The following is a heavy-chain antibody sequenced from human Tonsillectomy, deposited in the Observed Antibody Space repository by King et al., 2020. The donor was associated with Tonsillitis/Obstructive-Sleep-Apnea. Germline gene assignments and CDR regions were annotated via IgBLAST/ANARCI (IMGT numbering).Heavy chain of an antibody. D-gene: IGHD5-12*01. CDR3: ARGLGSFYSGYDLDY. CDR1: GFTVSNNY. Sequence: VQLVESGGGLVQPGKSLRLSCAASGFTVSNNYMSWVRQAPGKGLEWVSVIYSGGSTYYADSVKGRFTISRDNSKNTLYLQMNSLIAEDTAVYYCARGLGSFYSGYDLDYWGQGTLVTVSS. CDR2: IYSGGST. J-gene: IGHJ4*02. V-gene: IGHV3-66*01.